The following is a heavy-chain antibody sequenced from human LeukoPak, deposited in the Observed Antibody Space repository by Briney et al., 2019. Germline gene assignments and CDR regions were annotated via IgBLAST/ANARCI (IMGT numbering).Heavy chain of an antibody. V-gene: IGHV4-31*03. CDR1: GGSISSSAYH. Sequence: SQTLSLTCSVSGGSISSSAYHWSWFRQHPGKGLEWIGYIYYTGRTYYSPSLKSRVTISLDTSKNQFSLNLRSVTAADTAVYFCAREKIQLWPNIDYWGQGTLVTVSS. CDR2: IYYTGRT. CDR3: AREKIQLWPNIDY. D-gene: IGHD5-18*01. J-gene: IGHJ4*02.